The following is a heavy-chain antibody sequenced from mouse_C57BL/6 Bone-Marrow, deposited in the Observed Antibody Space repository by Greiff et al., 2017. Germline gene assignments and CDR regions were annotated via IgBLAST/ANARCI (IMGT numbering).Heavy chain of an antibody. CDR1: GFPITSGYY. Sequence: LQESGPGLVKPLQSLFLTCSITGFPITSGYYWIWIRQSPGKPLEWMGYITHSGETFYNPSLQSPISITRETSKNQFFLQLNSVTTEDTAMYYCAGAPLSYWYFDVWGTGTTVTVSS. CDR3: AGAPLSYWYFDV. J-gene: IGHJ1*03. V-gene: IGHV12-3*01. CDR2: ITHSGET.